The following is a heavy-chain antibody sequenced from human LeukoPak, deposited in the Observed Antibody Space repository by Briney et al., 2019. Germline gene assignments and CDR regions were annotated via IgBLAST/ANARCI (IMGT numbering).Heavy chain of an antibody. Sequence: ASVKVSCKASGYTFTSYAMNWVRQAPGQGLEWMGWINTNTGNPTYAQGFTGRFVFSLDTSVSTAYLQISSLKAEDTAVYYCARDLISYDILTGYYPHNYFDYWGQGTLVTVSS. D-gene: IGHD3-9*01. CDR1: GYTFTSYA. CDR2: INTNTGNP. CDR3: ARDLISYDILTGYYPHNYFDY. V-gene: IGHV7-4-1*02. J-gene: IGHJ4*02.